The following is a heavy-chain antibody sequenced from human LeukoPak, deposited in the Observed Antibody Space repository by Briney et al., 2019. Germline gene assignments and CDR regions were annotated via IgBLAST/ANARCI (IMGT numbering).Heavy chain of an antibody. CDR1: GYTFTGYY. D-gene: IGHD4-17*01. CDR2: INPNSGGT. V-gene: IGHV1-2*02. Sequence: ASVKVSCKASGYTFTGYYMHWVRQAPGQGLEWMGWINPNSGGTNYAQKFQGRVTMTRDTSISTAYMELSRLRSDDTAVYYCASADYGDYSLIYXXXGMDVWGQGTTVTVSS. J-gene: IGHJ6*02. CDR3: ASADYGDYSLIYXXXGMDV.